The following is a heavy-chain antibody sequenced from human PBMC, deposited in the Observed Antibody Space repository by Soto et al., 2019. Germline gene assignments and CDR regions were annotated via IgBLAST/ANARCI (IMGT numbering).Heavy chain of an antibody. Sequence: GASVKVSCKASGYTFTSYDINWVRQATGQGLEWMGWMNPNSGNTGYAQKFQGRVTMTRNTSISTAYMELSSLRSEDTAVYYCARALGYYYDGSGYYRENYYYYGMDVWGQGTTVTVSS. CDR3: ARALGYYYDGSGYYRENYYYYGMDV. J-gene: IGHJ6*02. CDR1: GYTFTSYD. V-gene: IGHV1-8*01. CDR2: MNPNSGNT. D-gene: IGHD3-22*01.